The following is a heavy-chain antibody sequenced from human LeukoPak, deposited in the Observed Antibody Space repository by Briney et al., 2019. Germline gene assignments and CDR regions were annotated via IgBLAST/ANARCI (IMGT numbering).Heavy chain of an antibody. Sequence: PSETLSLTCGVHGGSFSNYDWNWIRQPPGKGLEWIGEINHSGSTSHNPSLKSRVTISVDTSKNQFSLKLNSVTAADTALYYCARQYYGYSGGGLDYWGQGTLVTVSS. V-gene: IGHV4-34*01. CDR1: GGSFSNYD. D-gene: IGHD3-16*01. CDR3: ARQYYGYSGGGLDY. J-gene: IGHJ4*02. CDR2: INHSGST.